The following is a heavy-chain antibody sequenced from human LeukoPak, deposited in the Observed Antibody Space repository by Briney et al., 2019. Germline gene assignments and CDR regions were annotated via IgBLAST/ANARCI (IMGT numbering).Heavy chain of an antibody. V-gene: IGHV4-39*01. CDR2: IYYSGST. D-gene: IGHD3-3*01. CDR1: GGSISSSSYY. Sequence: SETLSLTCTVSGGSISSSSYYWGWIRQPPGKGLEWIGSIYYSGSTYYNPSLKSRVTISVDTSKNQFSPKLSPVTAADTAVYYCARTTVYYDFWSGYDTYFDYWGQGTLVTVSS. CDR3: ARTTVYYDFWSGYDTYFDY. J-gene: IGHJ4*02.